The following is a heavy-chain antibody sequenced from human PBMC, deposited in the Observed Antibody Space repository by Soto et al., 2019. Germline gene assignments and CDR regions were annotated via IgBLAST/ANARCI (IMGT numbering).Heavy chain of an antibody. D-gene: IGHD2-2*01. CDR1: GFTFSSYG. Sequence: QVQLVESGGGVVQPGRSLRLSCAASGFTFSSYGMHWVRQAPGKGLEWVAVISYDGSNKYYADSVKGRFTISRDNSKNTLYLQMNSLRAEDKAVYYCAKDNCISTSCYRLYNWFDPWGQGTLVTVSS. V-gene: IGHV3-30*18. J-gene: IGHJ5*02. CDR3: AKDNCISTSCYRLYNWFDP. CDR2: ISYDGSNK.